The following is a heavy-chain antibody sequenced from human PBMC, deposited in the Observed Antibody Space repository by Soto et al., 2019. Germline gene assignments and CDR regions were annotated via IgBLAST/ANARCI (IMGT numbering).Heavy chain of an antibody. CDR1: GFFFSSYT. J-gene: IGHJ4*02. CDR2: FSATSENT. CDR3: AKARDQQWVRLPFDY. V-gene: IGHV3-23*01. Sequence: VQLLESGGGLVQPGGSLRLSCVGSGFFFSSYTMTWVRQAPGKGLGWVSSFSATSENTYYADSVRGRFTISRDNSKNTLFLQMNILTAEDTAMYYCAKARDQQWVRLPFDYWGQGILVIVSS. D-gene: IGHD6-19*01.